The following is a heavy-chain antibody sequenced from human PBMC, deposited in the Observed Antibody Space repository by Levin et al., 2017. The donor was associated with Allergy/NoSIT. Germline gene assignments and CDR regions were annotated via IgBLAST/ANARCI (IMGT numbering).Heavy chain of an antibody. D-gene: IGHD1-1*01. CDR2: IDGDGRTT. Sequence: GESLKISCAASGFTFKNYRMHWVRQAPGKGLVWVSRIDGDGRTTSYADSVKGRFTISRDNAKSTLYLQMNSLRAEDTAVYYCTRNLEADFWGQGTLVTVSS. CDR3: TRNLEADF. V-gene: IGHV3-74*01. CDR1: GFTFKNYR. J-gene: IGHJ4*02.